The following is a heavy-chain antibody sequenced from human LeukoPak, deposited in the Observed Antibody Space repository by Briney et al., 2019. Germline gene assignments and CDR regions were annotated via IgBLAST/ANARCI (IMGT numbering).Heavy chain of an antibody. CDR1: GFTFSSYA. D-gene: IGHD5-12*01. Sequence: GGSLRLSCAASGFTFSSYAMSWARQAPGKGLEWVSAISGSGGSTYYADSVKGRFTISRDNSKNTLYLQMNSLRAEDTAVYYCARQEWLRLGSFDIWGQGTMVTVSS. J-gene: IGHJ3*02. CDR2: ISGSGGST. CDR3: ARQEWLRLGSFDI. V-gene: IGHV3-23*01.